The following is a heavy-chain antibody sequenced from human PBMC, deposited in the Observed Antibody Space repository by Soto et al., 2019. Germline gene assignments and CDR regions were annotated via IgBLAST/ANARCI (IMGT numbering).Heavy chain of an antibody. CDR1: GFTFSNAW. J-gene: IGHJ3*02. D-gene: IGHD3-3*02. CDR3: TTDLTFFVPDLGPAFDI. Sequence: GGSLRLSCAASGFTFSNAWMSWVRQAPGKGLEWVGRIKSKTDGGTTDYAAPVKGRFTISRDDSKNTLYLQMNSLKTEDTAVYYCTTDLTFFVPDLGPAFDIWGQGTMVTVSS. CDR2: IKSKTDGGTT. V-gene: IGHV3-15*01.